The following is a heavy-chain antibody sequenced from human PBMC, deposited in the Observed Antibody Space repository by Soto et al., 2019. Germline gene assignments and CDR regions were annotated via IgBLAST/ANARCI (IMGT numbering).Heavy chain of an antibody. CDR3: ATTYRYSGDSSDHTFDY. V-gene: IGHV1-24*01. J-gene: IGHJ4*02. CDR1: GYTLTELS. Sequence: ASVKVSCKVSGYTLTELSMHWVRQAPGKGLEWMGGFDPEDGETIYAQKFQGRVTMTEDTSTNAAYMELSSLRSEDTAVYYCATTYRYSGDSSDHTFDYWGQGTLVTVSS. D-gene: IGHD3-22*01. CDR2: FDPEDGET.